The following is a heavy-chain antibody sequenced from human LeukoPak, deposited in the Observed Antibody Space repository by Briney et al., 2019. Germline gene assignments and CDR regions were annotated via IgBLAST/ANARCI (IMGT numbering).Heavy chain of an antibody. CDR3: ARYQYSYGYPH. CDR2: ITSGSRYI. Sequence: PGGSLRLSCAASGFTFTNYNMNWVRQAPGRGLEWVSSITSGSRYIYYGDSVKGRFTISRDNAKNSLFLQMDSLRAEDTAVYYCARYQYSYGYPHWGQGTMVTVSS. D-gene: IGHD5-18*01. CDR1: GFTFTNYN. V-gene: IGHV3-21*01. J-gene: IGHJ3*01.